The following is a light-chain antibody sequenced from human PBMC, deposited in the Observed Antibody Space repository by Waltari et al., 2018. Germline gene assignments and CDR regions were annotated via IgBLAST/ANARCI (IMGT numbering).Light chain of an antibody. J-gene: IGLJ3*02. CDR1: ALPKQY. V-gene: IGLV3-25*03. CDR3: QSADSSGTYWV. CDR2: KDS. Sequence: SYELTQPPSVSVPPGQTARIPCSGDALPKQYAYWYQQKPGQAPVLVIYKDSERPSGIPERFSGSSSGTTVTLTISGVQAEDEADYYCQSADSSGTYWVFGGGTKLTVL.